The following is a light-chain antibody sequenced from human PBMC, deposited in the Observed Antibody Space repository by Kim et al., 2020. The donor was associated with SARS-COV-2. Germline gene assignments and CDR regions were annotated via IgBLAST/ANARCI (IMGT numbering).Light chain of an antibody. Sequence: SYELTQPPSVSVSPGQTASMTCSGNKLGDQHISWYQQRPGQSPVLVMYEDNKRPSGIPERFSGSNSGNTATLTISGTQALDEADYYCQAWDSNTVIFGG. CDR3: QAWDSNTVI. CDR1: KLGDQH. V-gene: IGLV3-1*01. CDR2: EDN. J-gene: IGLJ2*01.